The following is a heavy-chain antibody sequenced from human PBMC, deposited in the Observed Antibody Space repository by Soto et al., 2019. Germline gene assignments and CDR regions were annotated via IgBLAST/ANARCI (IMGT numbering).Heavy chain of an antibody. V-gene: IGHV1-69*04. CDR1: GGTFSSYT. CDR3: VRDSPIGSTFSGYDGIDY. CDR2: IIPILGIA. J-gene: IGHJ4*01. D-gene: IGHD5-12*01. Sequence: ASVKVSCKASGGTFSSYTISWVRQAPGQGLEWMGRIIPILGIANYAQKFQGRVTITADKSTDTAYMELNRLRSEDTAVYYCVRDSPIGSTFSGYDGIDYWG.